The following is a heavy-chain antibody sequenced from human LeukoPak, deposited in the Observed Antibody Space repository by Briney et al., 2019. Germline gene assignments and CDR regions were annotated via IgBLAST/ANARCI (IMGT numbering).Heavy chain of an antibody. J-gene: IGHJ4*02. D-gene: IGHD3-22*01. CDR3: ARKYDSSDDY. CDR1: GFTFSSYG. CDR2: IRYDGSNK. V-gene: IGHV3-30*02. Sequence: PGGSLRLSCAASGFTFSSYGMHWVRQAPGKGLEWVAFIRYDGSNKYYADSVKGRFTISRDNAKNSLYLQMNSLRAEDTALYYCARKYDSSDDYWGQGTLVTVSS.